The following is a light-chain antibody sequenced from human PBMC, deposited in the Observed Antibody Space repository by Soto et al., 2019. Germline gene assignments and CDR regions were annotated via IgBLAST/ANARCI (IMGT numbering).Light chain of an antibody. J-gene: IGKJ1*01. CDR3: QLYGTSPKT. V-gene: IGKV3-20*01. CDR1: QTVTNSH. CDR2: DAV. Sequence: ENLLTQSPGTLSLSPGERATLSCRASQTVTNSHLAWYQHKPGQAPRLLIYDAVTRATGIPGRFTGSGFGTDFTLTISRLEPEDFAVYYCQLYGTSPKTFGQGTKVDIK.